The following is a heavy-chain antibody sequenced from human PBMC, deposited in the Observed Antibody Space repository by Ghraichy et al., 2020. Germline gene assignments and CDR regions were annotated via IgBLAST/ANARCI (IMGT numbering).Heavy chain of an antibody. CDR1: GFTFSHYW. Sequence: GESLNISCAASGFTFSHYWMHWVRQAPGKGLVWVSRINSDGSSTSYADSVKGRFTTSRDNAKNTLYLQVISLRVEDTAVYYCARASCSSTSCYANHGMDVWGRGTTVTVSS. CDR2: INSDGSST. CDR3: ARASCSSTSCYANHGMDV. J-gene: IGHJ6*02. V-gene: IGHV3-74*01. D-gene: IGHD2-2*01.